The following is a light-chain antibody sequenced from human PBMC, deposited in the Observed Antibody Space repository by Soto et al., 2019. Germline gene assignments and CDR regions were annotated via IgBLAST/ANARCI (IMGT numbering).Light chain of an antibody. V-gene: IGKV1-39*01. Sequence: DIQMTQSPSSLSASVGDTVTITCRASQSISVHLNWYQQKPGKVPKLLIYAASNLQSGLPSSFSGSGSETDFALTISSLQPEDFASYYCQQSYIPPYTFGQGTKLQIK. CDR1: QSISVH. J-gene: IGKJ2*01. CDR3: QQSYIPPYT. CDR2: AAS.